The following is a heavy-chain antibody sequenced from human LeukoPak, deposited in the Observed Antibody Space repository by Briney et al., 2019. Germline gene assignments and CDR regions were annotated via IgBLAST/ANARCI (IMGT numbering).Heavy chain of an antibody. J-gene: IGHJ4*02. CDR3: AKDTYDGSGSYSCDY. V-gene: IGHV3-30*18. CDR1: GFTFSSYG. Sequence: PGGSLRLSCAAPGFTFSSYGMHWVRQAPGKGLEWVAVISYDGSNKYYADSVKGRFTISRDNSKNTLYLQMNSLRAEDTAVYYCAKDTYDGSGSYSCDYWGQGTLVTVSS. CDR2: ISYDGSNK. D-gene: IGHD3-10*01.